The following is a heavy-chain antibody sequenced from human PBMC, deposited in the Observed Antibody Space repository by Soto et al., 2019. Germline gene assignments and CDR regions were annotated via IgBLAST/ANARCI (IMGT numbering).Heavy chain of an antibody. CDR1: GYIFSSFG. Sequence: GASVKVSCKASGYIFSSFGISWVRRAPGQGLEWMGWISAYNGNTNYAQNLQGRVTVTTDTSTSTAYMELRSLRSDDTAVYYCARDALPYYYSSMASDYWGQGTLVTVSS. J-gene: IGHJ4*02. V-gene: IGHV1-18*01. CDR2: ISAYNGNT. D-gene: IGHD3-22*01. CDR3: ARDALPYYYSSMASDY.